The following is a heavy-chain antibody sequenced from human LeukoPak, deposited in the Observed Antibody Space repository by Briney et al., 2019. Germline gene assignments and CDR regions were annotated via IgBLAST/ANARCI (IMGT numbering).Heavy chain of an antibody. V-gene: IGHV3-33*01. CDR1: GFTFSSYG. CDR2: IWYDGSNK. D-gene: IGHD3-22*01. J-gene: IGHJ3*02. CDR3: ARGIYYYDSSGSAAFDI. Sequence: PGGSLRLSCAASGFTFSSYGMHWVRQAPGKGLEWVAVIWYDGSNKYYADSVKGRFTISRDNSKNTLYLQMNSLRAEVTAVYYSARGIYYYDSSGSAAFDIWGQGTMVTVSS.